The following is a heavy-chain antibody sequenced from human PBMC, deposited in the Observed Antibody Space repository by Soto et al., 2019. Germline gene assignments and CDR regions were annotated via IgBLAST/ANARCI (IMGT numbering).Heavy chain of an antibody. V-gene: IGHV1-2*02. Sequence: QVRLVQSGAEVKRPGASVRVSCKASEYIFTGHYVYWVRQAPGRGLEWMGWLNPNTGDTNYAQSLQGRVTMTRATSISTAYMDLSRLRYDDTAVYYCARDPGAFGEILDLWGQGTLVTVSS. J-gene: IGHJ5*02. CDR1: EYIFTGHY. CDR2: LNPNTGDT. CDR3: ARDPGAFGEILDL. D-gene: IGHD3-10*01.